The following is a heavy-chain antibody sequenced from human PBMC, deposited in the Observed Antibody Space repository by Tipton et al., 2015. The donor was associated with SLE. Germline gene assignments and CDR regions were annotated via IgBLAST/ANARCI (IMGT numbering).Heavy chain of an antibody. V-gene: IGHV3-49*04. CDR3: TRDGRCASTSCYDDY. Sequence: SLRLSCTTSGFTSGDYLMSWVRQAPGKGLEWVGFTRSKAYGGTTEYAASVKGRFTISRDDSRSIAYLQMNSLKTEDTAVYYCTRDGRCASTSCYDDYWGQGTLVTVSS. D-gene: IGHD2-2*01. J-gene: IGHJ4*02. CDR2: TRSKAYGGTT. CDR1: GFTSGDYL.